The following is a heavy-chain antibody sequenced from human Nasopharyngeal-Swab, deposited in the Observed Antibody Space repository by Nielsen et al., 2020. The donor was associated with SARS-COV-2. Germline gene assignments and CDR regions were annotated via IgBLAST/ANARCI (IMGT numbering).Heavy chain of an antibody. CDR2: ISSSSSYI. CDR1: GFTFNNYN. V-gene: IGHV3-21*06. Sequence: GGSLRLSCAASGFTFNNYNFNWVRQAPGKGLEWVSSISSSSSYIYYADSVKGRFTISRDNSKNTLYLQMNSLRPEDTAVYYCAKFGAAAGPDFDYWGRGTLVTVSP. CDR3: AKFGAAAGPDFDY. J-gene: IGHJ4*02. D-gene: IGHD6-13*01.